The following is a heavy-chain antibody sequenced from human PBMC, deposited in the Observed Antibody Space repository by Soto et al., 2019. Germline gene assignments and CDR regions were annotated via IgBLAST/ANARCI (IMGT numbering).Heavy chain of an antibody. D-gene: IGHD3-3*01. V-gene: IGHV4-39*01. CDR3: ARRVTIFGVVTINWFDP. Sequence: TLSLTCTVSGGSISSSSYYWGWIRQPPGKGLEWIGSIYYSGSTYYNPSLKSRVTISVDTSKNQFSLKLSSVTAADTAVYYCARRVTIFGVVTINWFDPWGQGTLVTVSS. CDR2: IYYSGST. J-gene: IGHJ5*02. CDR1: GGSISSSSYY.